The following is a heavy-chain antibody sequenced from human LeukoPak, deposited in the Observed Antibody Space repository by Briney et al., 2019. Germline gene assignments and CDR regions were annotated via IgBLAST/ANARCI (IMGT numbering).Heavy chain of an antibody. Sequence: GGSLRLSCAASGFTFSSYAMSWVRQAPGKGLEWVSAISGSGGSTYYADSVKGRFTISRDNSKNTLYLQMSSLRAEDTAVYYCAKDNDSSGYYDYWGQGTLVTVSS. CDR1: GFTFSSYA. J-gene: IGHJ4*02. D-gene: IGHD3-22*01. CDR2: ISGSGGST. CDR3: AKDNDSSGYYDY. V-gene: IGHV3-23*01.